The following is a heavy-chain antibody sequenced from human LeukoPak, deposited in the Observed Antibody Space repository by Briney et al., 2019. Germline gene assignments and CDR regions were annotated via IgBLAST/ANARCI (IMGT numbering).Heavy chain of an antibody. CDR3: AKHGLPLVVISAPLDY. V-gene: IGHV3-21*01. J-gene: IGHJ4*02. D-gene: IGHD2-15*01. CDR2: ISSSSYI. Sequence: GGSLRLSCAASGFTFSSYEMNWVRQAPGKGLEWVSSISSSSYIYYADSVKGRFTISRDNSKNTVYLQMNSLRAEDTAVYYCAKHGLPLVVISAPLDYWGQGTLVTVAS. CDR1: GFTFSSYE.